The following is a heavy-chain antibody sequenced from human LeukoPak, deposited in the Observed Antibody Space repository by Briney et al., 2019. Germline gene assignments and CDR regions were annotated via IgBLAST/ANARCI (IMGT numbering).Heavy chain of an antibody. V-gene: IGHV3-33*06. CDR1: GFTFSSYG. J-gene: IGHJ6*03. CDR3: AKDRRIAGYYYMDV. CDR2: IWYDGSNK. D-gene: IGHD6-13*01. Sequence: GGSLRLSCAASGFTFSSYGMHWVRQAPGKGLEWVAVIWYDGSNKYYTDSVKGRFTISRDNSKNTLYLQMNSLRAEDTAVYYCAKDRRIAGYYYMDVWGKGTTVTVSS.